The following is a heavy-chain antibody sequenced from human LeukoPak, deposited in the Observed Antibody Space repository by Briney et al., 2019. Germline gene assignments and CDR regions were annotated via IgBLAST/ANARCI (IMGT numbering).Heavy chain of an antibody. CDR1: GFTFSNFA. CDR2: ISPDGNYI. J-gene: IGHJ2*01. Sequence: AGSLRLSCAASGFTFSNFAMSWVRQTPGTGLAWLSAISPDGNYIYYADSVKGRFTISRDNAKNSLYLQMNSLRAEDTAVYYCARGGGEQWLAYWYFDLWGRGTLVTVSS. V-gene: IGHV3-21*01. CDR3: ARGGGEQWLAYWYFDL. D-gene: IGHD6-19*01.